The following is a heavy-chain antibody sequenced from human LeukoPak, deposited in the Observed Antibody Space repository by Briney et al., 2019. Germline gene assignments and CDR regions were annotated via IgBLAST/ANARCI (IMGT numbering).Heavy chain of an antibody. CDR2: ISSSSSTI. CDR3: ARSIVGATTRLDY. Sequence: GGSLRLSCAASGFTFSTYSMNWVRQAPGKGLEWVSYISSSSSTIYYADSVKGRFTISRGNSKNTLYLQMNSLRAEDTAVYYCARSIVGATTRLDYWGQGTLVTVSS. CDR1: GFTFSTYS. J-gene: IGHJ4*02. V-gene: IGHV3-48*01. D-gene: IGHD1-26*01.